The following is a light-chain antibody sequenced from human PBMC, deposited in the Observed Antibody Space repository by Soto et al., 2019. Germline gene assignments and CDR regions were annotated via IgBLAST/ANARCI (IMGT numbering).Light chain of an antibody. CDR1: ISDIGAYNF. Sequence: SERNRVAYGSGAHGRARPITCKETISDIGAYNFVSWYQQHPGKAPILMIYHVTDRPSGVSNRFSASKSGNTASLTISGLQAEDEAAYYYSSYTPRSTCVFRPGTKVTVL. V-gene: IGLV2-14*01. J-gene: IGLJ1*01. CDR3: SSYTPRSTCV. CDR2: HVT.